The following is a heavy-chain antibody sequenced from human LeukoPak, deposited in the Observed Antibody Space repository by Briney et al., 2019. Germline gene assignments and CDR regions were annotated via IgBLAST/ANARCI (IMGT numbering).Heavy chain of an antibody. CDR3: ARRYSSSWYHNWFDP. D-gene: IGHD6-13*01. CDR1: GGSFSGYY. V-gene: IGHV4-34*01. Sequence: SETLSLTCAVYGGSFSGYYWSWIRQPPGKGLEWIGEINHSGSTNYNPSLKSRVTISVDTSKNQFSLKLSSVTAADTAVYYCARRYSSSWYHNWFDPWGQGTLVTVSS. J-gene: IGHJ5*02. CDR2: INHSGST.